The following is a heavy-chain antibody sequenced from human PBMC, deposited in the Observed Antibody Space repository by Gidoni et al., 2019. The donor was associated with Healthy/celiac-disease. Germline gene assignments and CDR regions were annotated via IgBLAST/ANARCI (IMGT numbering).Heavy chain of an antibody. V-gene: IGHV4-59*11. CDR2: IYDSGST. CDR1: GGSISSHY. J-gene: IGHJ5*02. Sequence: QVQLQESGPGLVKPSATLSLTCTASGGSISSHYWSWIRQPPGKGLEWIGYIYDSGSTNYNPSLKSRVTISVDTSKNQFSLKLSSGTAADTAVYYCARGQGETDWFDPWGQGTLVTVSS. D-gene: IGHD3-10*01. CDR3: ARGQGETDWFDP.